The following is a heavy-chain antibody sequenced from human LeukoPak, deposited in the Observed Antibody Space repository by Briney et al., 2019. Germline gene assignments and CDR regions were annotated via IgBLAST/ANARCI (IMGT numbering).Heavy chain of an antibody. J-gene: IGHJ4*02. CDR1: GGSFGGYY. Sequence: SETLSLTCAIYGGSFGGYYWSWIRQPPGKGLEWIGEINHSGSTNYNPSLKSRVTISVDTSKNHFSLKLSSVTAADTAVYYCAGPGAGDLDYWGQGTLVTVFS. D-gene: IGHD3-10*01. V-gene: IGHV4-34*01. CDR2: INHSGST. CDR3: AGPGAGDLDY.